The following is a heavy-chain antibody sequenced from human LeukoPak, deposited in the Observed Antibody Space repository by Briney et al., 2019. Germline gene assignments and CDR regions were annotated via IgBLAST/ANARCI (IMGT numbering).Heavy chain of an antibody. CDR2: IEQYGSEK. V-gene: IGHV3-7*01. D-gene: IGHD5-24*01. CDR1: GFTFSNYW. CDR3: ARDLFEMATIFDY. Sequence: GGSLRLSCAASGFTFSNYWMTWVRQAPGKGLEWVANIEQYGSEKYYVDSVKGRFTISRDNAKNTLYLQMNSLRAEDTAVYYCARDLFEMATIFDYWGQGTLVTVSS. J-gene: IGHJ4*02.